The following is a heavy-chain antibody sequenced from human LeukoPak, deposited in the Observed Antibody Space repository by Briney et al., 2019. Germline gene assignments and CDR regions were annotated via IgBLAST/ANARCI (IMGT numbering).Heavy chain of an antibody. CDR3: AKDLLTMIVVVPKEIFDY. V-gene: IGHV3-23*01. D-gene: IGHD3-22*01. Sequence: GGSLRLSRAASGFTFSSYAMSWVRQPPGKGLEWVSAITGSGGSTYYTDSVKGRFTISRDNSKNTLYLQMNSLRPEDTAVYYCAKDLLTMIVVVPKEIFDYWGQGTLVTVSS. J-gene: IGHJ4*02. CDR2: ITGSGGST. CDR1: GFTFSSYA.